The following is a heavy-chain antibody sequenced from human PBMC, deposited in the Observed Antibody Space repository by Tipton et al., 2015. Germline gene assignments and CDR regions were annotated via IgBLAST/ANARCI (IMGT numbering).Heavy chain of an antibody. Sequence: TLSLTCTVSGGSISSSSYYWAWIRQPPGKGLEWIGSLYFSGSTYYNPSLKSRVSMSVDTSKNQISLTLTSVTAADTAVYYCARHKDSGTYPLDYWGQGTLVTVSS. J-gene: IGHJ4*02. CDR1: GGSISSSSYY. CDR3: ARHKDSGTYPLDY. V-gene: IGHV4-39*07. CDR2: LYFSGST. D-gene: IGHD3-10*01.